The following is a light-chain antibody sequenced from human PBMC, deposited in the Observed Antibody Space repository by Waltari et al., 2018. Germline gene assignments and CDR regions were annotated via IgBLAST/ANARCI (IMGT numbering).Light chain of an antibody. Sequence: EIQMTQSPSSVSASVGDSVTLTCRAGQDISSALAWYHQKPVQAPNLLIDAVSSLQRGVPSRFSGSGSGTDFTLTISNLQPADVATYFCQQGASFPPTFGQGTKVEIK. J-gene: IGKJ1*01. CDR1: QDISSA. CDR3: QQGASFPPT. CDR2: AVS. V-gene: IGKV1-12*01.